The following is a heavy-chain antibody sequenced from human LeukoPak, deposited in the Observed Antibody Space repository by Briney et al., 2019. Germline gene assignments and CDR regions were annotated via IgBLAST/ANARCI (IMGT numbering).Heavy chain of an antibody. D-gene: IGHD2/OR15-2a*01. CDR2: IWYDGSKK. J-gene: IGHJ6*02. Sequence: GRSLRLSCAASGFSFRSYGMHWVRQAPGRGREGVAVIWYDGSKKYYGDSVEGRLIIPRDNSRNTLYLQMNSLRVEATTVYYCPRHSIPLAESYYHHYRLDVWRQATTVSVPS. V-gene: IGHV3-33*01. CDR3: PRHSIPLAESYYHHYRLDV. CDR1: GFSFRSYG.